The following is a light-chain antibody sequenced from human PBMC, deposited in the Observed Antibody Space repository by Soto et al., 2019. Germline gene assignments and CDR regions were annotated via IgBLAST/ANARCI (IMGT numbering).Light chain of an antibody. CDR3: QQSYSTLIT. CDR2: AAS. Sequence: DIQMTQSPSTLSASVGDTVTITCRTSQSISSYLSWYQQKPGKAPKLLIYAASSLQSGVPSRFSGSGSGTDFTLTISSLQPEDFATYYCQQSYSTLITFGQGTRLEI. CDR1: QSISSY. V-gene: IGKV1-39*01. J-gene: IGKJ5*01.